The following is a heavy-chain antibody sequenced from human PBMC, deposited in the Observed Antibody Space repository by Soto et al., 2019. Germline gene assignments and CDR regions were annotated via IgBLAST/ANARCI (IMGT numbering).Heavy chain of an antibody. CDR1: GGTFSSYA. D-gene: IGHD1-7*01. Sequence: QVQLVQSGAEVKKPGSSVKVSCKVSGGTFSSYAISWVRQAPGQGLEWMGGIIPIFGTANYAQKFQGRVTITADESTSTAYMELSSLRSEDTAVYYCASHGITGTWVYYYGMDVWGQGTTVTVSS. CDR2: IIPIFGTA. CDR3: ASHGITGTWVYYYGMDV. V-gene: IGHV1-69*12. J-gene: IGHJ6*02.